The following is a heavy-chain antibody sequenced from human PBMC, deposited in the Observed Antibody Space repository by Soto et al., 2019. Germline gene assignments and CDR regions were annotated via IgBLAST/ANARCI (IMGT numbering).Heavy chain of an antibody. V-gene: IGHV3-49*03. J-gene: IGHJ6*03. Sequence: GASLRLSCTASGFTFGVYAMSWFRQAPGKGLEWVGFIRSKAYGGTTEYAASVKGRFTISRDDSKSIAYLQMNSLRTEDTAVYYCTRSITIFGVVIIPYMDVWGKGTTVTVSS. CDR2: IRSKAYGGTT. CDR3: TRSITIFGVVIIPYMDV. D-gene: IGHD3-3*01. CDR1: GFTFGVYA.